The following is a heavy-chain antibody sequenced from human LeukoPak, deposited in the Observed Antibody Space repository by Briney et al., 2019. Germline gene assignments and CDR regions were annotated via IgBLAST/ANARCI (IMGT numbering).Heavy chain of an antibody. Sequence: TLSLTCAVSGGSISSGGYSWSWIRQPPGKGLEWIGYIYHSGSTYYNPSLKSRVTISVDRSKNQFSLKLSSVTAADTAVYYCARVGYYGSGRILDAFDIWGQGTMVTVSS. CDR2: IYHSGST. CDR1: GGSISSGGYS. V-gene: IGHV4-30-2*01. CDR3: ARVGYYGSGRILDAFDI. D-gene: IGHD3-10*01. J-gene: IGHJ3*02.